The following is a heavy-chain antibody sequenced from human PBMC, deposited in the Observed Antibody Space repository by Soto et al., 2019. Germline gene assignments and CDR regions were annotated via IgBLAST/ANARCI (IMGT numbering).Heavy chain of an antibody. CDR1: GYTFTGYY. Sequence: ASVKVSCKASGYTFTGYYVHWVRQAPGQGLEWMGWINPNSGDTYLAQRFQGRVTMNRDTSIGTAYMELSRLRSDDTAVYYCAREPGQEMATYYYYGMDAWGQGTTVTVSS. D-gene: IGHD5-12*01. J-gene: IGHJ6*02. CDR2: INPNSGDT. CDR3: AREPGQEMATYYYYGMDA. V-gene: IGHV1-2*02.